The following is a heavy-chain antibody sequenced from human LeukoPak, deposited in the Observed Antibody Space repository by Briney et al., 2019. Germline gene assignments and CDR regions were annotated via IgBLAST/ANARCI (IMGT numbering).Heavy chain of an antibody. J-gene: IGHJ4*02. Sequence: SKTLSLTCTVSGGSISSSSYYWGWIRQPPGKGLEWIGSIYYSGSTYYNPSFKSRVTISVDTSKNQFSLKLSSVTAADTAVYYCARHGVPNYYDSSGYSLDYWGQGTLVTVSS. CDR2: IYYSGST. V-gene: IGHV4-39*01. CDR3: ARHGVPNYYDSSGYSLDY. D-gene: IGHD3-22*01. CDR1: GGSISSSSYY.